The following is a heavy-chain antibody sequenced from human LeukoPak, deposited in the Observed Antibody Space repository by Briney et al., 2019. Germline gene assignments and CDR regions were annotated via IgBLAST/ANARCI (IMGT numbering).Heavy chain of an antibody. CDR2: TYYRSKWYY. CDR3: ASQSVNNGWFFSS. V-gene: IGHV6-1*01. CDR1: GDSVSGKSAT. J-gene: IGHJ4*02. Sequence: SQSLSLTCAISGDSVSGKSATWGWIRQSPSRGLEWLGRTYYRSKWYYEYAPFVQSRITINPDTSTNQISLQLNSVSPEDTAVYYCASQSVNNGWFFSSWGQGTLVTVSS. D-gene: IGHD6-19*01.